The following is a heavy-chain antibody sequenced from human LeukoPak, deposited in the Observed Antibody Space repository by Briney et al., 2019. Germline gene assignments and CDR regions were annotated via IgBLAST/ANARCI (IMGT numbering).Heavy chain of an antibody. CDR1: GFTFSNYW. D-gene: IGHD1-1*01. J-gene: IGHJ4*02. CDR3: ARSTAGLDY. CDR2: IKQDGSEK. V-gene: IGHV3-7*01. Sequence: GGSLRLSCAASGFTFSNYWMSWVRQAPGKGLEWVANIKQDGSEKYYVDSMRGRFTISRDNAKNSLYLQMSSLRAEDTAVYYCARSTAGLDYWGQGTLVTVSS.